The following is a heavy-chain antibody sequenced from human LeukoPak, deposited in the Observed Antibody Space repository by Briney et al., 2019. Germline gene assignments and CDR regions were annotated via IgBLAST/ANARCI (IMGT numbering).Heavy chain of an antibody. Sequence: KSGGSLRLSCAASGLTFSSYSMNWVRQAPGKGLEWVSSISSSSSYIYYADSVKGRFTISRDNAKNSLYLQMNSLRAEDTAVYYCARVGDSSGYSGGGWGQGTLVTVSS. D-gene: IGHD3-22*01. V-gene: IGHV3-21*01. CDR2: ISSSSSYI. J-gene: IGHJ4*02. CDR3: ARVGDSSGYSGGG. CDR1: GLTFSSYS.